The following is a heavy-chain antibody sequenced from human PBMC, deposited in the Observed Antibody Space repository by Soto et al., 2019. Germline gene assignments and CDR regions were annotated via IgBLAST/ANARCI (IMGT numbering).Heavy chain of an antibody. CDR1: GGSFSGYY. Sequence: QVQLQQWGAGLLKPSETLSLTCAVYGGSFSGYYWSWIRQPPGKGLEWIGEINHSGSTNYNPSLRRRVTRSVDTSKNQFARKLSSVTAGERAGYYCARGRPTYYYGSAPRGYYYTDGWGKGTTVTASS. CDR2: INHSGST. V-gene: IGHV4-34*01. CDR3: ARGRPTYYYGSAPRGYYYTDG. D-gene: IGHD3-10*01. J-gene: IGHJ6*03.